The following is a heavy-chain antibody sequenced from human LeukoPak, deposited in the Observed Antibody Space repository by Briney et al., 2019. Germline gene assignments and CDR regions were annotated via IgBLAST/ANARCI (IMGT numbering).Heavy chain of an antibody. CDR1: GYTFSDYY. V-gene: IGHV1-2*02. Sequence: ASVKVSCKASGYTFSDYYMHWVRQAPGQGLEWMGWINPDSGGTKYAQKFQDRVTMTSGTSISTAYMELSRLRSDDTAVYYCARGTTHLWFGEGGNALDIWGQGTMVTVSS. CDR2: INPDSGGT. D-gene: IGHD3-10*01. CDR3: ARGTTHLWFGEGGNALDI. J-gene: IGHJ3*02.